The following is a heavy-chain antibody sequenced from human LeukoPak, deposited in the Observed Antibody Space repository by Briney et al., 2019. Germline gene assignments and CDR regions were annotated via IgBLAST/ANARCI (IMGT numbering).Heavy chain of an antibody. CDR1: GYTFTSYD. D-gene: IGHD3-9*01. CDR2: MNPNSGNT. J-gene: IGHJ2*01. V-gene: IGHV1-8*01. Sequence: ASVKVSCKASGYTFTSYDINWVRQATGQGLEWMGWMNPNSGNTGYAQKFQGRVTMTRNTSISTAYMELSSLRSEDTAVYYCAREYAYDILTGYPNWYFDLWGRGTLVTVSS. CDR3: AREYAYDILTGYPNWYFDL.